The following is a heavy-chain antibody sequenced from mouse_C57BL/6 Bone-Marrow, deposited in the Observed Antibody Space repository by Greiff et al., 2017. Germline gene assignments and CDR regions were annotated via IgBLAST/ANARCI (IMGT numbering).Heavy chain of an antibody. CDR1: GYTFTSYW. V-gene: IGHV1-55*01. J-gene: IGHJ3*01. CDR2: IYPGSGGT. CDR3: ALIGSSPLAY. D-gene: IGHD1-1*01. Sequence: VQLQQPGAELVKPGASVKMSCKASGYTFTSYWITWVKQRPGQGLEWIGDIYPGSGGTNYNEKFKSKATMTVDTSSSTAYMQLSSLTSEDSAVXYCALIGSSPLAYWGQGTLVTVSA.